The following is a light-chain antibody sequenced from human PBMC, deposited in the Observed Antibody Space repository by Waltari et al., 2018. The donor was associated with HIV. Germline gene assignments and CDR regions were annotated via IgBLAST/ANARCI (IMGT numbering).Light chain of an antibody. CDR3: CSYASGSTFV. J-gene: IGLJ1*01. CDR1: SSDLGSYDL. Sequence: QSALTQPASVSGSPGPSLTISCTGTSSDLGSYDLVSWYQQHPGKAPKVMIYEVSKRPSGVSNRFSGSKSGNTASLIISGLQAEDEADYYCCSYASGSTFVFGTGTKVTVL. CDR2: EVS. V-gene: IGLV2-23*02.